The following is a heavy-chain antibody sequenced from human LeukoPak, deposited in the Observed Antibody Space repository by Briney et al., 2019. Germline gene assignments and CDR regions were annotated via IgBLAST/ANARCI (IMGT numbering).Heavy chain of an antibody. D-gene: IGHD6-13*01. J-gene: IGHJ5*02. CDR2: ISAYNGNT. V-gene: IGHV1-18*04. CDR3: ARAGRSQSSSNWFDP. Sequence: EASVKVSCKASGYTFTNYYMQWMRQAPGQGLEWMGWISAYNGNTNYAQKLQGRVTMTTDTSTSTAYMELRSLRSDDTAVYYCARAGRSQSSSNWFDPWGQGTLVTVSS. CDR1: GYTFTNYY.